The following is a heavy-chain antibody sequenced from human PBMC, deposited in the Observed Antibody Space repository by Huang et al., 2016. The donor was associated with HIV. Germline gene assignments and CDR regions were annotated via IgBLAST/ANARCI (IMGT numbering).Heavy chain of an antibody. J-gene: IGHJ6*02. V-gene: IGHV3-7*01. Sequence: VESGGRLVQPGGSIRLSCVGSTFRFGAYWMSWVRQSPGKGLEWVANIKKDESEKYYVDSVKGRFNISRDNAKKVLFLEMNKVRVEDAATYYCATKTAAMDIWGQGTTVTVS. CDR3: ATKTAAMDI. CDR1: TFRFGAYW. CDR2: IKKDESEK. D-gene: IGHD1-7*01.